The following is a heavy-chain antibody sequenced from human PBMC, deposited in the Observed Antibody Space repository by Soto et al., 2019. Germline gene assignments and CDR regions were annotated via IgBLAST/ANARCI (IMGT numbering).Heavy chain of an antibody. D-gene: IGHD3-16*02. Sequence: SETLSLTCAVSGHSISSGFYYWGWVRQPPGKGLEWIGSIYHTESTYYNPSLKSRVTMSVDTSKNQLSLKLSSMTAADTAVYLCERYRYSYSARFLDYWGQGTRVTVSS. CDR3: ERYRYSYSARFLDY. J-gene: IGHJ4*02. V-gene: IGHV4-38-2*01. CDR1: GHSISSGFYY. CDR2: IYHTEST.